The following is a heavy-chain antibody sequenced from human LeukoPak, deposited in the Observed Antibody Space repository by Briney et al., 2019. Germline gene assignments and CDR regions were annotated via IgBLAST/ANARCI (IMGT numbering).Heavy chain of an antibody. D-gene: IGHD3-22*01. CDR2: TYTGGNS. CDR3: ARGGRGSAAVVAPRSFDI. V-gene: IGHV3-53*01. J-gene: IGHJ3*02. CDR1: GFTLSSIH. Sequence: GGSLRLSCAASGFTLSSIHMVWVRQAPGKGLEWVSVTYTGGNSYYSDSVKGRFTISRDISKNTLYLQMNSLRAEDSALYYCARGGRGSAAVVAPRSFDIWGQGTMVTVSS.